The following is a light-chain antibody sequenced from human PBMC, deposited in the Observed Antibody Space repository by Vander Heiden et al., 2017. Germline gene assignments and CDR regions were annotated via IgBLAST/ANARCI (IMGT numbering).Light chain of an antibody. CDR1: QSVSSH. Sequence: EVVMAQSPVTLSVSPGERATLSCRASQSVSSHLAWYQQKPGQPPGVLIYDASTRATGIPARFSGSGSGTEFTLTISSLQSEDFAVYHCQQYDNWPWTFGQGTKVEIK. CDR2: DAS. CDR3: QQYDNWPWT. J-gene: IGKJ1*01. V-gene: IGKV3-15*01.